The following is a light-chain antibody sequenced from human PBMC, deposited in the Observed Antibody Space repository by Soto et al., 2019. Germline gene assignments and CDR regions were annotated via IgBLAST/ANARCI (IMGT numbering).Light chain of an antibody. J-gene: IGLJ2*01. CDR3: QTWGTGIHVV. CDR1: GGHSSYA. V-gene: IGLV4-69*01. Sequence: PVLTQSPSASASLGASVKLTCTLSGGHSSYAIAWHQQQPEKGPRYLMKLDSDGSHTKGDAIPDRFSGSSSGAERYLTISSLQSEDEADYYCQTWGTGIHVVFGGGTKLTVL. CDR2: LDSDGSH.